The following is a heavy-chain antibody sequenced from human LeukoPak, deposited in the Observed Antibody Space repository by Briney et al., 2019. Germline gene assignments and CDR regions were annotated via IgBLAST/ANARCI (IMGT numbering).Heavy chain of an antibody. D-gene: IGHD6-19*01. CDR2: ISDSGGST. Sequence: GGSLRLSCAASGFTFSSYAMSWVRQAPGKGLEWVSAISDSGGSTYYADSVKGRFTISRDNSKDTLYLQMNSLRAEDTAVYYCAKARYSSGWFWFDPWGQGTLVTVSS. J-gene: IGHJ5*02. CDR3: AKARYSSGWFWFDP. V-gene: IGHV3-23*01. CDR1: GFTFSSYA.